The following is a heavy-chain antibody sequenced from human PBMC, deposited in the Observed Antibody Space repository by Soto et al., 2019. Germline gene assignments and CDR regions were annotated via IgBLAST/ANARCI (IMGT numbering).Heavy chain of an antibody. V-gene: IGHV5-51*01. D-gene: IGHD3-16*02. Sequence: GESLKISWKASGYSLTSYCIGWVRQMPGKGLEWMGIIYPGDSDTRYSPSFQGQVTISADKSISTAYLQWSSLKASDTAMYYCARSPLRGELSLGAFDIWGQGTMVT. CDR2: IYPGDSDT. CDR3: ARSPLRGELSLGAFDI. CDR1: GYSLTSYC. J-gene: IGHJ3*02.